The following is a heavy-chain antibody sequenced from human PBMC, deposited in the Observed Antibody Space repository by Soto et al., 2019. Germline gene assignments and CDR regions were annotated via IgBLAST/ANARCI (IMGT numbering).Heavy chain of an antibody. CDR1: GYSFANYW. D-gene: IGHD2-15*01. J-gene: IGHJ6*02. Sequence: GESLKISCQGSGYSFANYWISRVRQLPGKGLEWMGRFNPSDSYTDYNPSFQGHVTISADKSISTAYVQWSSLKASDTAMYFCARHPYIGGLDVWGQGTAVTVSS. V-gene: IGHV5-10-1*01. CDR2: FNPSDSYT. CDR3: ARHPYIGGLDV.